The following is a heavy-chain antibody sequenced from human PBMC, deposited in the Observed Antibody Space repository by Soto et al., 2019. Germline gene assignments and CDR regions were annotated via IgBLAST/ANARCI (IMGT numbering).Heavy chain of an antibody. J-gene: IGHJ4*02. D-gene: IGHD3-10*01. CDR1: GFTFSSYG. CDR2: ISYDGSNK. CDR3: AKDIVWFGELLEKLFDY. V-gene: IGHV3-30*18. Sequence: GGSLRLSCAASGFTFSSYGMHWVRQAPGKGLEWVAVISYDGSNKYYADSVKGRFTISRDNSKNTLYLQMNSLRAEDTAVYYCAKDIVWFGELLEKLFDYWGQGTLVTVSS.